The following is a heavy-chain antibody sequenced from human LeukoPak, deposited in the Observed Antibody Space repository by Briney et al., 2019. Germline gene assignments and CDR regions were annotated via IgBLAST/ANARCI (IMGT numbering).Heavy chain of an antibody. J-gene: IGHJ4*02. D-gene: IGHD3-10*01. V-gene: IGHV1-2*02. CDR3: ARGIGELRSPFDY. CDR1: GYTFTGYY. Sequence: ASVKVSCKASGYTFTGYYMHWVRQAPGQGLEWMGWINPNNGGTNYAQKFQGRVNMTRDTSISTAYMELSRLRSDDTAIYYCARGIGELRSPFDYWGQGTLVTVSS. CDR2: INPNNGGT.